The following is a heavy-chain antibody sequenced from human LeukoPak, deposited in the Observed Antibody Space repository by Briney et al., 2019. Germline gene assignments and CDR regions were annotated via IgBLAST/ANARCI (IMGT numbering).Heavy chain of an antibody. CDR1: GGSISSYY. J-gene: IGHJ3*02. D-gene: IGHD6-13*01. V-gene: IGHV4-59*12. Sequence: SETLSLTCTVSGGSISSYYWSWIRQPPGKGLEWIGYIYYSGSTNYNPSLKSRVTISVDTFKNQFSLKLSSVTAADTAVYYCARDPSSWNDAFDIWGQGTMVTVSS. CDR2: IYYSGST. CDR3: ARDPSSWNDAFDI.